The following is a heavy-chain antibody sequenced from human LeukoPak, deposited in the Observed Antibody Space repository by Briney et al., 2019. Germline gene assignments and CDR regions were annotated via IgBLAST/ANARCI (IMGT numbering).Heavy chain of an antibody. CDR3: AKGPRGY. Sequence: GGSLRLSCAASGFLFSSYVMSWVRQAPGKGLEWVSAISGSYGTTYYAESVKGRFTISRDNSKNTLFLQMNSLRAEDTAVYYCAKGPRGYWGQGTLVTVSS. CDR1: GFLFSSYV. D-gene: IGHD7-27*01. CDR2: ISGSYGTT. J-gene: IGHJ4*02. V-gene: IGHV3-23*01.